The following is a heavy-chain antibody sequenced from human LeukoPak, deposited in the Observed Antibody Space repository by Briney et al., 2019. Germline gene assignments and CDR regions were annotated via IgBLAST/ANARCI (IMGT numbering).Heavy chain of an antibody. J-gene: IGHJ4*02. D-gene: IGHD1-1*01. CDR3: ARMSRLERRPHYFDY. V-gene: IGHV4-34*01. CDR1: GENFSTYH. Sequence: SETLSLTCAVYGENFSTYHYSWIRQSPGKGLEWIGEINHSGSTNYNPSLKSRVTISVDTSRNQFSLRLTSVTAADAAMYYCARMSRLERRPHYFDYWGQGTLVTVSS. CDR2: INHSGST.